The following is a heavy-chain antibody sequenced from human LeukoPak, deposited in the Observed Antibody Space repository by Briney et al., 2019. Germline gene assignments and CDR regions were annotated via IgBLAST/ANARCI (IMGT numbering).Heavy chain of an antibody. CDR2: SSDYNGHK. J-gene: IGHJ4*02. CDR1: GYTFTVYR. D-gene: IGHD3-10*01. CDR3: ARDRYGTGSYDY. V-gene: IGHV1-18*04. Sequence: AASVKVSCKASGYTFTVYRLSWVGQAPGQGLEWMGWSSDYNGHKNYAQRLQGRVTMTTDTSTNIAYIELRSLIPDDTAVYYCARDRYGTGSYDYWGQGTLVAVSS.